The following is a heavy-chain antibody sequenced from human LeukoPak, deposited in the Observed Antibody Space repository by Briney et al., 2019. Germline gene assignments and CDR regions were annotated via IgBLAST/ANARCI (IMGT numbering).Heavy chain of an antibody. D-gene: IGHD6-13*01. J-gene: IGHJ3*02. CDR1: GGSISSSTYY. Sequence: PSETLSLTCTVSGGSISSSTYYWSWIRQPPGKGLEWIGSIYYSGSTYYNASLKSRVTISADTSKNQFSLKLSSVTAADTAVYYCARPLSGSSSWHGDAFDIWGQGTMVTVSS. V-gene: IGHV4-39*01. CDR2: IYYSGST. CDR3: ARPLSGSSSWHGDAFDI.